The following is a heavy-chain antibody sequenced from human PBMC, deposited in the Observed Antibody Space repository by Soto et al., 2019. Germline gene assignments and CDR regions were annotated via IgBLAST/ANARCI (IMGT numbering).Heavy chain of an antibody. J-gene: IGHJ5*02. V-gene: IGHV4-30-2*01. CDR3: ARAQFYSGSGNYNNLMFDA. CDR1: GGSIGGVGYS. Sequence: QLQLQESGSGLVKTSQTLSLTCAVSGGSIGGVGYSWSWIRQPTGGGLEWIGYMYHSGTFLKSPSLKTRLTMSLDMSKNQCSLTLNSMTAADTAVYYCARAQFYSGSGNYNNLMFDAWGQGIQVTVSS. D-gene: IGHD3-10*01. CDR2: MYHSGTF.